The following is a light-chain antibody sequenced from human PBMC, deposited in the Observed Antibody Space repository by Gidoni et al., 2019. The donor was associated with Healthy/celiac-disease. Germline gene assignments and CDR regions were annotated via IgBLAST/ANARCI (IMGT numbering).Light chain of an antibody. CDR2: GAS. CDR3: QQYGSSPPTLT. Sequence: EIALTPSPGTLSLSPGERATLSCRASQSVSSSYLAWYQQKPGQAPRLLLYGASSRATGIPDRFSGSGSGTDFTLTISRLEPEDFAVYYCQQYGSSPPTLTFGGGTKVEIK. J-gene: IGKJ4*01. V-gene: IGKV3-20*01. CDR1: QSVSSSY.